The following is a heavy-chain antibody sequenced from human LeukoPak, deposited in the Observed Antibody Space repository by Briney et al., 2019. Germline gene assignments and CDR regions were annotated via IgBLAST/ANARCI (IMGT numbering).Heavy chain of an antibody. V-gene: IGHV3-30-3*01. CDR3: ARVPNYYYDSSGYFDY. D-gene: IGHD3-22*01. Sequence: GGSLRLSCAASGFTFSDYYMSWIRQAPGKGLEWVAVISYDGSNKYYADSVKGRFTISRDNSKNTLYLQMNSLRAEDTAVYYCARVPNYYYDSSGYFDYWGQGTLVTVSS. J-gene: IGHJ4*02. CDR1: GFTFSDYY. CDR2: ISYDGSNK.